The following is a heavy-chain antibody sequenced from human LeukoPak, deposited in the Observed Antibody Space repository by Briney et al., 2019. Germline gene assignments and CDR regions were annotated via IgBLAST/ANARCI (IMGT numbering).Heavy chain of an antibody. CDR2: INHSGST. CDR3: ARLVSYRSIVVVITTSYDWFDP. V-gene: IGHV4-34*01. D-gene: IGHD3-22*01. J-gene: IGHJ5*02. Sequence: SETLSLTCAVYGGSFSGYYWSWIRQPPGKGLEWIGEINHSGSTNYNPSLKSRVTISVDTSKNQFSLKLSSVTAADTAVYYCARLVSYRSIVVVITTSYDWFDPWGQGTLVTVSS. CDR1: GGSFSGYY.